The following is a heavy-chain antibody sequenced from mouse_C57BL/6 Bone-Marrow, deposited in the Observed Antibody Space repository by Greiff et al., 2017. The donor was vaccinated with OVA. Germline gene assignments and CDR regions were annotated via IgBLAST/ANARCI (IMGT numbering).Heavy chain of an antibody. D-gene: IGHD4-1*01. V-gene: IGHV1-39*01. CDR2: INPNYGTT. J-gene: IGHJ3*01. Sequence: VQLQQSGPELVKPGASVKISCKASGYSFTDYNMNWVKQSTGKSLEWIGVINPNYGTTSYNQKFKGKATLTVDQSSSTAYMQLNSLASEDSAVYCGASSELTGTAWFAYWGQGTLVTVSA. CDR3: ASSELTGTAWFAY. CDR1: GYSFTDYN.